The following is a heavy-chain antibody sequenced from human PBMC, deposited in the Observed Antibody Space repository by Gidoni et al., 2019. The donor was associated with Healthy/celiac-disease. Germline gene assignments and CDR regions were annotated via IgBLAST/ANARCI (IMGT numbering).Heavy chain of an antibody. CDR3: AKENVRDSKGFDY. J-gene: IGHJ4*02. CDR1: GFSFSSYA. D-gene: IGHD4-4*01. CDR2: ISCSGGST. Sequence: EVQLLESGGGLVQPGGSLRLSCAASGFSFSSYAMSWVRQAPGKGLEWFSAISCSGGSTYYAYSVKGLFTISRDNSKNPLYLQMNSLRAEDTAVYYCAKENVRDSKGFDYWGQGTLVTVSS. V-gene: IGHV3-23*01.